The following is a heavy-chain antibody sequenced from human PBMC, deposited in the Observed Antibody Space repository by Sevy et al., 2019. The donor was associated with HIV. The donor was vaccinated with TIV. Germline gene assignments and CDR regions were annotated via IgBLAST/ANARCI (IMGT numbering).Heavy chain of an antibody. D-gene: IGHD7-27*01. J-gene: IGHJ6*02. Sequence: GGSLRLSCAASGFTFSNYAMSWVRQAPGKGLEWVSAISGSGGSTYYADSVKGRFTISRDNSKNTLYLQMNSLRAEDTAVEYCAKGLGRFSYYYYGMDVWGQGTTVTVSS. CDR2: ISGSGGST. CDR3: AKGLGRFSYYYYGMDV. CDR1: GFTFSNYA. V-gene: IGHV3-23*01.